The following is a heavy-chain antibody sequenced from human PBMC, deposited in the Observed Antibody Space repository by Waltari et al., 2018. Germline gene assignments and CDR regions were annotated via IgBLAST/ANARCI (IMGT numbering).Heavy chain of an antibody. CDR1: GFTFSSYA. D-gene: IGHD3-16*02. Sequence: EVQLVESGGGLVQPGGSLRLSCAASGFTFSSYAMSWVRQAPGKGLEWVSAISGSGGSTYYADSVKGRFTISRDNSKNTLYLQMNSLRAEDTAVYYCAKDSYRMVTLTYGSYFDYWGQGTLVTVSS. CDR2: ISGSGGST. CDR3: AKDSYRMVTLTYGSYFDY. J-gene: IGHJ4*02. V-gene: IGHV3-23*04.